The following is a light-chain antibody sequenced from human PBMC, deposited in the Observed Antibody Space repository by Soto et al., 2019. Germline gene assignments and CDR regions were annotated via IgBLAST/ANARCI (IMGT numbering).Light chain of an antibody. V-gene: IGKV1-17*01. Sequence: DTQMTQSPSSLSASVGDRVTITCRASQSISNYLNWYQQKPGKAPKLLMYGASSLQSGVPSRFSGSGSGTEFTLTISSLQPEDFATYYCLQHNSYPFTFGPGTKADIK. J-gene: IGKJ3*01. CDR1: QSISNY. CDR2: GAS. CDR3: LQHNSYPFT.